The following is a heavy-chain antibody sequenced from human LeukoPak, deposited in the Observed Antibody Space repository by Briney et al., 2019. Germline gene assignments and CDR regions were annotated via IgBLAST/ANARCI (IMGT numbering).Heavy chain of an antibody. CDR2: IHYSGST. Sequence: SETLSLTCSVSGGSFNSGYWSWLRQPPGKGLEWIGCIHYSGSTYHNPSLKSRVTISIDTSKNLFSLRLSSVTAADTAIYYCARDGAGRSFYYWGQGTLVTVPS. V-gene: IGHV4-59*01. CDR1: GGSFNSGY. D-gene: IGHD6-13*01. J-gene: IGHJ4*02. CDR3: ARDGAGRSFYY.